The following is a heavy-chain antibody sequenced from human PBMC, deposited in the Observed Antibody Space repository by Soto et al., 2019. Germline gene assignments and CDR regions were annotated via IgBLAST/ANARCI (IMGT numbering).Heavy chain of an antibody. CDR1: GFSFGGYW. D-gene: IGHD4-4*01. CDR3: AITTSTVSYWFDP. CDR2: IKEDGGEQ. J-gene: IGHJ5*02. V-gene: IGHV3-7*03. Sequence: VGSLRLSCVASGFSFGGYWMSWVRQAPGKGPEWVANIKEDGGEQHYVDSVKGRFTISRANTENSLFLQMNNLRVEDSAIYYCAITTSTVSYWFDPWGPGTQVTV.